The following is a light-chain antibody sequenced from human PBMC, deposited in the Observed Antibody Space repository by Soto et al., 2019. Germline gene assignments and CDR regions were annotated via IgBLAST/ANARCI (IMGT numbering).Light chain of an antibody. J-gene: IGKJ1*01. CDR2: GAS. CDR3: QQYGSSPRT. V-gene: IGKV3-20*01. CDR1: QSVSSGY. Sequence: EIVLTQSPGTLSLSPGERATLSCRASQSVSSGYLAWYQQKPGQAPRLVIYGASSRATGIPDRFSGSGSGTDFTLTISRLEPEDFAVYYCQQYGSSPRTCGQGTKVDIX.